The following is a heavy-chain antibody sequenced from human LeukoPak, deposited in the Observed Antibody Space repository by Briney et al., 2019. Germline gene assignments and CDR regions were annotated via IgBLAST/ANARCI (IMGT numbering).Heavy chain of an antibody. Sequence: GGSLRLSCAASGFTFSSYAMHWVRQAPGKGLEWVAVISYDGSNKYYADSVKGRFTISRDDAKNSLFLQMSSLRADDTAVYYCARQRYTSGWYPLFDYWGQGILVTVSS. CDR1: GFTFSSYA. CDR2: ISYDGSNK. J-gene: IGHJ4*02. CDR3: ARQRYTSGWYPLFDY. V-gene: IGHV3-30*04. D-gene: IGHD6-19*01.